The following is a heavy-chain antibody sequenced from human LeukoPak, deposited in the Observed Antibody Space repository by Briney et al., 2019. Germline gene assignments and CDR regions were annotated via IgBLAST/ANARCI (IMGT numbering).Heavy chain of an antibody. D-gene: IGHD3-10*01. V-gene: IGHV1-18*04. Sequence: ASVKVSCKASGYTFTSYGISWVRQAPGQGLEWMGWISAYNGNTNYAQELQGRVTMTTDTSTSTAYMELRSLRSDDTAVYYCARKTDSWFGELFWFDPWGQGTLVTVSS. CDR3: ARKTDSWFGELFWFDP. J-gene: IGHJ5*02. CDR1: GYTFTSYG. CDR2: ISAYNGNT.